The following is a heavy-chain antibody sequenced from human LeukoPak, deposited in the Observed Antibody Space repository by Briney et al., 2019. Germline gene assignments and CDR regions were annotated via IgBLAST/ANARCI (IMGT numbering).Heavy chain of an antibody. CDR1: GGTFSSYA. CDR2: IIPIFGTA. J-gene: IGHJ4*02. Sequence: GTSVKVSCKASGGTFSSYAISWVRQAPGQGLEWMGGIIPIFGTANYAQKFQGRVTITADESTSTAYMELSNLRSEDTAVYYCAREGAGYSSSFDYWGQGTLVTVSS. V-gene: IGHV1-69*13. D-gene: IGHD6-6*01. CDR3: AREGAGYSSSFDY.